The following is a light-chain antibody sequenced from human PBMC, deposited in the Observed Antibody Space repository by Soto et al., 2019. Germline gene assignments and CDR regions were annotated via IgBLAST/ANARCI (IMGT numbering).Light chain of an antibody. CDR1: QYISNY. V-gene: IGKV1-39*01. CDR3: QQRDSTPPA. Sequence: DIKMTQSPSSLSASVGDRVTITCRASQYISNYLNWYQQKSGTAPKLLIHTASNLQSGVPSRFSGRGSGQDFTLTISSVQPDDFAIYFCQQRDSTPPAFGQGTTLEIK. J-gene: IGKJ2*01. CDR2: TAS.